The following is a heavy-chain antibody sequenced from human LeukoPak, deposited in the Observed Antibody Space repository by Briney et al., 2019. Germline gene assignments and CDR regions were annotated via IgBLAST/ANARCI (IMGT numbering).Heavy chain of an antibody. J-gene: IGHJ4*02. CDR3: AKVSESNYDILTGYYTPYYFDY. CDR1: GFTFDDYA. Sequence: GGSLRLSCAASGFTFDDYAMHWVRQAPGKGLERGSGISDSGGSTFYADSVKGRFTISRDNSKNILYLQMNSLRADDTAVYYCAKVSESNYDILTGYYTPYYFDYWGQGTLVTVSS. D-gene: IGHD3-9*01. V-gene: IGHV3-23*01. CDR2: ISDSGGST.